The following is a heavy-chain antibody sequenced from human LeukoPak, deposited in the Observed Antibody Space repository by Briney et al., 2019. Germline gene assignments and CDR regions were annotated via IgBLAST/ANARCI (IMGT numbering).Heavy chain of an antibody. CDR1: GYXLTNYW. V-gene: IGHV5-51*01. CDR2: IYPGDSDT. D-gene: IGHD5-18*01. J-gene: IGHJ4*02. CDR3: ARSWITGYGTVLDL. Sequence: GESLKISCNGSGYXLTNYWICWVRQMPGKGLGWMGIIYPGDSDTRHSPSFQGQVTISADKSIGTAYLQWSSLKASDTAIYYCARSWITGYGTVLDLWGQGTLVTVSS.